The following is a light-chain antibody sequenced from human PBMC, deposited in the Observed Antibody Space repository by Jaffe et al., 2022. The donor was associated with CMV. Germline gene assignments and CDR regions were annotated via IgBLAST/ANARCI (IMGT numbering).Light chain of an antibody. Sequence: EIVLTQSPGTLSLSPGERATLSCRASQSVSSNYLGWYQQKVGQAPRLLIYGASSRATGIPDRFSGSGSATGFTLTISRLEPEDSAVYYCQLYGSSPMYTFGQGTKLEIK. CDR2: GAS. CDR3: QLYGSSPMYT. J-gene: IGKJ2*01. CDR1: QSVSSNY. V-gene: IGKV3-20*01.